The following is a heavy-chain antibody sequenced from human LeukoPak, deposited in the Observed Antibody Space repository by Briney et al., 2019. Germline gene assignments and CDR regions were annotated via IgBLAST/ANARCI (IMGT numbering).Heavy chain of an antibody. CDR3: ARDSRITMIVEWNY. D-gene: IGHD3-22*01. CDR1: GYTFTSYG. V-gene: IGHV1-18*01. J-gene: IGHJ4*02. Sequence: ASVKVSCKASGYTFTSYGISWVRQAPGQVLEWMGWISAYNGNTNYAQKLQGRVTMTTDTSTSTAYMELRSLRSDDTAVYYCARDSRITMIVEWNYWGQGTLVTVSS. CDR2: ISAYNGNT.